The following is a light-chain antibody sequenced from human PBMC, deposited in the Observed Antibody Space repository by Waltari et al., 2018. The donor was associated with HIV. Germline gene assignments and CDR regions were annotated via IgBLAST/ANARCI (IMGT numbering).Light chain of an antibody. J-gene: IGLJ2*01. CDR1: SPNIGAGYD. Sequence: QSVLTQPPSVSGAPGQRVTISCTGSSPNIGAGYDVHWYQLLPGTAPKLLIYGNNYRPSGVPDRLSGSKSGTSASLAITGLQAEDEADYYCQSYDSSLSGSVVFGGGTKLTVL. CDR3: QSYDSSLSGSVV. V-gene: IGLV1-40*01. CDR2: GNN.